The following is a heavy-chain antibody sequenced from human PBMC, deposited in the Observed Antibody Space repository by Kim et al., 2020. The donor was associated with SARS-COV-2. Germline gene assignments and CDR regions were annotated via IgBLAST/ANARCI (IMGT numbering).Heavy chain of an antibody. Sequence: GGSLRLSCAASGFTFSSYGMHWVRQAPGKGLEWVAVISYDGSNKYYADSVKGRFTISRDNSKNTLYLQMNSLRAEDTAVYYCAKGPYYYDSSAPVGYWG. CDR2: ISYDGSNK. J-gene: IGHJ4*01. CDR3: AKGPYYYDSSAPVGY. V-gene: IGHV3-30*18. CDR1: GFTFSSYG. D-gene: IGHD3-22*01.